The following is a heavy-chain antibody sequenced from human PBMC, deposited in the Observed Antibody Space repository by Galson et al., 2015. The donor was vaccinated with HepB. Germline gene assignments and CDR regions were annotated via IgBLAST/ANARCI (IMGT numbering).Heavy chain of an antibody. V-gene: IGHV1-69*13. CDR1: GGTFYRYA. Sequence: SVKVSCKASGGTFYRYAISWVRQAPGQGLEWMGGIIPRFETASYAQKFQGRVTITADESTSTAYMEMTSLKSEDTAMFYCAVVWGSGWNVDSWGQGTLATVSS. CDR3: AVVWGSGWNVDS. J-gene: IGHJ4*02. D-gene: IGHD6-19*01. CDR2: IIPRFETA.